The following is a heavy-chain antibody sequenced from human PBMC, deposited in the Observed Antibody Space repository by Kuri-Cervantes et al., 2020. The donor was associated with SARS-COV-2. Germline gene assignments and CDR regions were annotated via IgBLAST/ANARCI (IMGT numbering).Heavy chain of an antibody. D-gene: IGHD3-3*01. V-gene: IGHV3-21*01. CDR1: GFTFSSYS. J-gene: IGHJ4*02. Sequence: GASLKISCAASGFTFSSYSMNWVRQAPGKGLEWVSSIRSSSSYIYYADSVKRRFTISRDNAKNSLYLQMNSLRAEDTAEYYCARGRYDFWSGFFPPTLWGQGTLVTVSS. CDR2: IRSSSSYI. CDR3: ARGRYDFWSGFFPPTL.